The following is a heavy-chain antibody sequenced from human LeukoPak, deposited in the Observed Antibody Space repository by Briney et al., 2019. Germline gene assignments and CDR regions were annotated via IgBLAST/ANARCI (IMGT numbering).Heavy chain of an antibody. D-gene: IGHD1-20*01. J-gene: IGHJ4*02. CDR1: GGSISSSTYY. V-gene: IGHV4-39*07. CDR2: IYHSGST. CDR3: ARDGNWNDETLDY. Sequence: KTSETLSLTCSVSGGSISSSTYYWGWIRQPPGKGLEWIGSIYHSGSTYYNPSLKSRVTISVDTSKNQFSLKLSSVTAADTAVYYCARDGNWNDETLDYWGQGTLVTVSS.